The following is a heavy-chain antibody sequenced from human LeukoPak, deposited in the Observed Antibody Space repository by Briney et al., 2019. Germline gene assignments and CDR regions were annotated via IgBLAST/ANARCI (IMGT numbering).Heavy chain of an antibody. CDR2: ITGSGDNT. CDR3: AKGRSASGTYYTTIDY. CDR1: GFTFSNYG. V-gene: IGHV3-23*01. Sequence: GGSLRLSCAAAGFTFSNYGMSWVRQAPGKGLEWVSSITGSGDNTYYADSVKGRFTISRDNSKNTLSLQMNSLRAEDTAVYYCAKGRSASGTYYTTIDYWGQGTLVTVSS. D-gene: IGHD3-10*01. J-gene: IGHJ4*02.